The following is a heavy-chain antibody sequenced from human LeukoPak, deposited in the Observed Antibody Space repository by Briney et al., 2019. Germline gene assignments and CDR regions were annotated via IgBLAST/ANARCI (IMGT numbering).Heavy chain of an antibody. J-gene: IGHJ4*02. CDR3: ARVFSYSSGWLFDY. Sequence: ASVKVSCKASGYTFTSYGISWVRQAPGQGLEWMGWINPNSGGTNYAQKFQGRVTMTRDTSISTAYMELSRLRSDDTAVYYCARVFSYSSGWLFDYWGQGTLVTVSS. CDR2: INPNSGGT. D-gene: IGHD6-19*01. V-gene: IGHV1-2*02. CDR1: GYTFTSYG.